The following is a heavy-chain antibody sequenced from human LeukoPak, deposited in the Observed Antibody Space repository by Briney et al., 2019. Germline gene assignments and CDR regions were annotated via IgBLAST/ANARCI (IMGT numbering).Heavy chain of an antibody. CDR2: INWNGGST. D-gene: IGHD3-22*01. V-gene: IGHV3-20*04. J-gene: IGHJ3*02. Sequence: PGGSLRLSCAASGFTFADYGMSSVRQAPGKGLEWGSGINWNGGSTVYADSVKGRFTISRDNAKNSLYLQMNSLRAEDTALYYCARGYDSSGYYVPAFDIWGQGTMVTVSS. CDR3: ARGYDSSGYYVPAFDI. CDR1: GFTFADYG.